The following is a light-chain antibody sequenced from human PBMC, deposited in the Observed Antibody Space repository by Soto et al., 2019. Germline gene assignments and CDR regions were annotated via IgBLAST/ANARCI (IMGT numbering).Light chain of an antibody. CDR3: QQYSSSPRT. J-gene: IGKJ2*01. CDR2: GAS. CDR1: QSLSSSY. V-gene: IGKV3-20*01. Sequence: IVLTQSPGTLYLSPGERATLSCRASQSLSSSYLAWYQQKPGQAPRLLIYGASRRATGIPDRFSGSGSWTYFTLTISRVEPEDSAVYYCQQYSSSPRTFGQGTKLEIK.